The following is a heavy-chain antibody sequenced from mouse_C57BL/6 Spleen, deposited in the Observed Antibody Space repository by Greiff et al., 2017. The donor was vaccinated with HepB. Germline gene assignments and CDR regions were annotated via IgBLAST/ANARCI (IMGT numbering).Heavy chain of an antibody. CDR3: AYSNYVGYFDY. CDR1: GYTFTEYT. D-gene: IGHD2-5*01. V-gene: IGHV1-62-2*01. J-gene: IGHJ2*01. CDR2: FYPGSGSI. Sequence: VKLQESGAELVKPGASVKLSCKASGYTFTEYTIHWVKQRSGQGLEWIGWFYPGSGSIKYNEKFKDKATLTVDKSSSTAYMQLSSLTSEDSAVYYCAYSNYVGYFDYWGQGTTLTVSS.